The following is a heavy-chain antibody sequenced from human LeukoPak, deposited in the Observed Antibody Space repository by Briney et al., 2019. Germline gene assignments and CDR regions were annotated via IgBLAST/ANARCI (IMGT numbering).Heavy chain of an antibody. CDR3: ARDRPKYDFWSGYTVDP. V-gene: IGHV3-21*01. J-gene: IGHJ5*02. D-gene: IGHD3-3*01. CDR1: GFTFSSYS. Sequence: PGGSLRLSCAASGFTFSSYSMNWVRQAPGKGLEWVSSISSSSSYIYYADSVKGRFTISRDSAKNSLYLQMNSLRAEDTAVYYCARDRPKYDFWSGYTVDPWGQGTLVTVSS. CDR2: ISSSSSYI.